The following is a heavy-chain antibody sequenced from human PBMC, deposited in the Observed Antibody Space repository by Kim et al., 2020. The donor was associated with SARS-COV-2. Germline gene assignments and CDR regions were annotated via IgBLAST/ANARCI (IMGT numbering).Heavy chain of an antibody. V-gene: IGHV3-11*01. CDR1: GFTFSDYY. CDR2: ISSSGSTI. CDR3: ARDPGPSADYYDSIAPREAYNWFDP. D-gene: IGHD3-22*01. Sequence: GGSLRLSCAASGFTFSDYYMSWIRQAPGKGLEWVSYISSSGSTIYYADSVKGRFTISRDNAKNSLYLQMNSLRAEDTAVYYCARDPGPSADYYDSIAPREAYNWFDPWGQGTLVTVSS. J-gene: IGHJ5*02.